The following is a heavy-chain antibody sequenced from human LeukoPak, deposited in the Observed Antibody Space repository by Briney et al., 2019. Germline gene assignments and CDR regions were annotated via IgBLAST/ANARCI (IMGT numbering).Heavy chain of an antibody. CDR1: GFTFSSYS. CDR2: ISSSSSYI. V-gene: IGHV3-21*01. J-gene: IGHJ4*02. D-gene: IGHD6-19*01. Sequence: GGSLRLSCAASGFTFSSYSMNWVRQAPGKGLEWVSSISSSSSYIYYADSVKGRFTISRDNARKSLYLQMNSLRAEDTAVYYCARESYSSGWYFDYWGQGTLVTVSS. CDR3: ARESYSSGWYFDY.